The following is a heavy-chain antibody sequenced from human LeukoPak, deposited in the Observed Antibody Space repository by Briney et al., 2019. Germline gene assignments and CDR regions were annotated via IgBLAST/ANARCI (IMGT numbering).Heavy chain of an antibody. CDR2: IWYDGSNK. V-gene: IGHV3-33*01. D-gene: IGHD4-17*01. J-gene: IGHJ4*02. CDR1: GFTFSDYG. CDR3: ARDPSYGDYEYYFDY. Sequence: PGRSLRLSCAASGFTFSDYGMHWVRQAPGKGLEWVAVIWYDGSNKYYADSVKGRFTISRDNSKNTLYLQMNSLRAEDTAVYYCARDPSYGDYEYYFDYWGQGTLVTVSS.